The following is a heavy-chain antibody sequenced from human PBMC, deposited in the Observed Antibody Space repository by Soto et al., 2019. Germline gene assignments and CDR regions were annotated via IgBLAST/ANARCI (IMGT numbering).Heavy chain of an antibody. V-gene: IGHV3-33*01. Sequence: VQLEESGGGVVQPGRSLRLSCAASGFTFSSYGMHWVRQAPGKGLEWVAVIWYDGSNKYYADSVKGRFTISRDNSKNKLYLQMNSLGAEDTAVYYCARIPQIAVAGTRFGYFDLWGRGTLVTVSS. CDR3: ARIPQIAVAGTRFGYFDL. D-gene: IGHD6-19*01. CDR2: IWYDGSNK. J-gene: IGHJ2*01. CDR1: GFTFSSYG.